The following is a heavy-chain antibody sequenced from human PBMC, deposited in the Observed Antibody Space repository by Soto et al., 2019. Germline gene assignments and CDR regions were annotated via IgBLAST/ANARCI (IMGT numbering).Heavy chain of an antibody. J-gene: IGHJ1*01. CDR3: AKRPYDSSGYYYGGAEYFQH. CDR2: ISGSGGST. D-gene: IGHD3-22*01. CDR1: GFTFSSYA. Sequence: EVQLLESGGGLVQPGGSLRLSCAASGFTFSSYAMSWVRQAPGKGLECVSAISGSGGSTYYADSVKGRFTISRDNSKNTLYLQMNSLRAEDTAVYYCAKRPYDSSGYYYGGAEYFQHWGQGNLVTVSS. V-gene: IGHV3-23*01.